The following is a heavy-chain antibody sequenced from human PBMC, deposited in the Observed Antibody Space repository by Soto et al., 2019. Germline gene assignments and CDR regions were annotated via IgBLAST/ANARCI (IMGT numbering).Heavy chain of an antibody. D-gene: IGHD1-26*01. J-gene: IGHJ1*01. V-gene: IGHV3-23*01. CDR2: ISGSGGST. CDR3: AKDGGSYPEYFQH. Sequence: EVQLLESGGGLVQPGGSLRLSCAASGFTFSSYAMSWVRQAPGKGLEWVSAISGSGGSTYYADSVKGRFTISRDNSKNTLDLQMNSLRAEDTAVYYCAKDGGSYPEYFQHWGHGTLVTFSS. CDR1: GFTFSSYA.